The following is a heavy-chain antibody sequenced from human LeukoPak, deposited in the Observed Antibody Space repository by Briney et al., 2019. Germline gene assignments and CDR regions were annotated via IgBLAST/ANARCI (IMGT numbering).Heavy chain of an antibody. Sequence: SETLSLTCTVSGGSISSGGYYWSWIRQHPGKGLEWIGYIYYSGSTYYNPSLKSRVTISVDTSKNQFSLKLSSVTAADTAVYYCARDGDGSGWAEGDAFDIWGQGTMVTVSS. D-gene: IGHD6-19*01. J-gene: IGHJ3*02. CDR3: ARDGDGSGWAEGDAFDI. CDR1: GGSISSGGYY. CDR2: IYYSGST. V-gene: IGHV4-31*03.